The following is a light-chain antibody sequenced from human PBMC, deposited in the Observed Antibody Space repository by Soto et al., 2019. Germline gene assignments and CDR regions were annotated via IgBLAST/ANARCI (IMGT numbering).Light chain of an antibody. CDR3: QQGHNWPLT. Sequence: EIVMTQSPATLSLSPGERAALSCRASQSINSEVAWYQQKPGQPPRLLIYGASTRATGVPARFTGSESGSELTLTISGLQSEDFAVYYCQQGHNWPLTFGQGTSLE. V-gene: IGKV3-15*01. J-gene: IGKJ2*01. CDR2: GAS. CDR1: QSINSE.